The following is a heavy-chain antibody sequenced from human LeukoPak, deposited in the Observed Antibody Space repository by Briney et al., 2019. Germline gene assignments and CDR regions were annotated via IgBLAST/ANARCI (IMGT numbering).Heavy chain of an antibody. J-gene: IGHJ4*02. Sequence: GGSLRLSCATSGFTLSDYSMNWVRQAPGKGLEWVSYISSSSSTIYYADSVKGRFTISRDNAKNSLYLQMNSLRAEDTAVYYCAKATDIVVVVAAGSFDYWGQGTLVTVSS. D-gene: IGHD2-15*01. CDR2: ISSSSSTI. V-gene: IGHV3-48*04. CDR3: AKATDIVVVVAAGSFDY. CDR1: GFTLSDYS.